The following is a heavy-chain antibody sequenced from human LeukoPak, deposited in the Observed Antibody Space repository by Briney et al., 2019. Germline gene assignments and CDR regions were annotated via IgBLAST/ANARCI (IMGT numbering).Heavy chain of an antibody. Sequence: SETLSLTCSVSGVSISPEFWSWIRQPARKGLEWIGRIFTSGSTSYNPSLKSRVNMSIDTSKNQFSLRLSSVTAADTAVYYCARDLKGVYFDYWGQGILVTVSS. J-gene: IGHJ4*02. V-gene: IGHV4-4*07. CDR2: IFTSGST. CDR3: ARDLKGVYFDY. D-gene: IGHD3-16*01. CDR1: GVSISPEF.